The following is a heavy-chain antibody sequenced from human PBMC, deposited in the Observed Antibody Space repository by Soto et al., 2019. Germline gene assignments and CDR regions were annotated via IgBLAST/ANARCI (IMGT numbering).Heavy chain of an antibody. CDR3: ARGRTSRPTPGDY. V-gene: IGHV4-31*03. D-gene: IGHD2-2*01. Sequence: PSETLSLTCTVSGGSIRSGGYYWSWIRQHPGKGLEWIGYIYYSGSTYYNPSLKSRVTISVDTSKNQFSLKLSSVTAADTAVYYCARGRTSRPTPGDYWGQGTLVTVSS. CDR2: IYYSGST. CDR1: GGSIRSGGYY. J-gene: IGHJ4*02.